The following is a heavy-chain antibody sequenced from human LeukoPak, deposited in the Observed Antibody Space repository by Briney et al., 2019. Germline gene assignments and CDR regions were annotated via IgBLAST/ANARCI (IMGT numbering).Heavy chain of an antibody. J-gene: IGHJ5*02. D-gene: IGHD3-10*01. CDR2: INPNNGGT. Sequence: GASVKVSCKASGYTFSGYYIFWVRRAPGQGLEWMGWINPNNGGTNYAPEFQGRLTMTRDTSITTAYMELSTLRSDDTAVYYCALIGDHAWFDPWGQGTLVTVSS. V-gene: IGHV1-2*02. CDR3: ALIGDHAWFDP. CDR1: GYTFSGYY.